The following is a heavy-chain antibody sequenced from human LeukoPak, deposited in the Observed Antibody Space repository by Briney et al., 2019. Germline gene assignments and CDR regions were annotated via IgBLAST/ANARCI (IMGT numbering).Heavy chain of an antibody. D-gene: IGHD6-19*01. CDR3: ARAATQWLVRGPFDY. J-gene: IGHJ4*02. CDR2: ISYDGSNK. Sequence: PGRSLRLSCAASGFTFSSYAMHWVRQAPGKGLEWVAVISYDGSNKYYADSVKGRFTISRDNSKNTLYLQMNSLRAEDTAVYYCARAATQWLVRGPFDYWGQGTLVTVSS. V-gene: IGHV3-30*04. CDR1: GFTFSSYA.